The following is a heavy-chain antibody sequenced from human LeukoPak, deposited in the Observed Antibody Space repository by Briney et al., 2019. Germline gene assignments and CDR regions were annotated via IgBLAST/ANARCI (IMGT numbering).Heavy chain of an antibody. V-gene: IGHV3-30-3*01. CDR1: GFTFSSYA. D-gene: IGHD4-17*01. CDR2: ISYDGSNK. Sequence: PGRSPRLSCAASGFTFSSYAMHWVRQAPGKGLEWVAVISYDGSNKYYADSVKGRFTISRDNSKNTLYLQMNSLRAEDTAVYYCARNDYGDYHPYYGMDVWGQGTTVTVSS. CDR3: ARNDYGDYHPYYGMDV. J-gene: IGHJ6*02.